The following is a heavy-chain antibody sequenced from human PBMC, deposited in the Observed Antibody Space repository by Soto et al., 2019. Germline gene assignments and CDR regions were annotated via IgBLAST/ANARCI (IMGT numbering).Heavy chain of an antibody. CDR3: ARATDVVVTANDAFDI. D-gene: IGHD2-21*02. CDR2: INPNSGGT. J-gene: IGHJ3*02. Sequence: ASVKVSCKASGYTFTGYYMHWVRQAPGQGLEWMGWINPNSGGTNYAQKFQGWVTMTRDTSISTAYMELSRLRSDDTAVYYCARATDVVVTANDAFDIWGQGTMVTVS. V-gene: IGHV1-2*04. CDR1: GYTFTGYY.